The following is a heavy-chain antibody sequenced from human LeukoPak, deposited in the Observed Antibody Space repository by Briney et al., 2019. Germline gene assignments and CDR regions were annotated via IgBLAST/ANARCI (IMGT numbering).Heavy chain of an antibody. CDR1: GFTFSSYS. V-gene: IGHV3-21*01. CDR3: ARGCGGDCYSGHDY. CDR2: ISSSSSYI. J-gene: IGHJ4*02. D-gene: IGHD2-21*02. Sequence: PGGSLRLSCAASGFTFSSYSMTWVRQAPGKGLEWVSSISSSSSYIYYADSVKGRFIISRDNAKNSLYLQMNSLRAEDTAVYYCARGCGGDCYSGHDYWGQGTLVTVSS.